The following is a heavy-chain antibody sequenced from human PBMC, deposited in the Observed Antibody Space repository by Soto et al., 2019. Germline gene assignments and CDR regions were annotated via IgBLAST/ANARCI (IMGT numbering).Heavy chain of an antibody. CDR3: AKDGVKYCISTRCYPWFDP. J-gene: IGHJ5*02. V-gene: IGHV3-23*01. CDR1: GFTFSSYA. CDR2: ISGSGGST. D-gene: IGHD2-2*01. Sequence: PGGSLRLSCAASGFTFSSYAMSWVRQAPGKGLEWVSAISGSGGSTYYADSVKGRFTISRDNSKNTLYLQMNSLRAEDTAVYYCAKDGVKYCISTRCYPWFDPWGQGTLVTVYS.